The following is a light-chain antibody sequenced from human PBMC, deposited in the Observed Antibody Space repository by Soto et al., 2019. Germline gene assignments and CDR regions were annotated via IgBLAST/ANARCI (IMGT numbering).Light chain of an antibody. CDR2: DAS. Sequence: EIVLTQSPATLSLSPGERATISCRASQSVSSYLAWYQQKPGQAPRLLIYDASNRATGIPARFSGSGSGTEFAITISSIEPEDVSFYYCQQRSNWPPITFGEGTRLKIK. V-gene: IGKV3-11*01. CDR3: QQRSNWPPIT. J-gene: IGKJ5*01. CDR1: QSVSSY.